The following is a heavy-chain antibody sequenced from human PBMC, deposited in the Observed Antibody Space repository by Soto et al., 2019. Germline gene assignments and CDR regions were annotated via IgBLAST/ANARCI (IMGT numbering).Heavy chain of an antibody. Sequence: PSETLSLTCTVSGGSISSSSYYWGWIRQPPGKGLEWVGSIYYSGSTYYNPSLKSRVTISVDTSKNQFSLKLSSVTAADTAVYYCARLGAVAVVFSNYMDVWGKGTTVTVSS. V-gene: IGHV4-39*01. D-gene: IGHD6-19*01. CDR3: ARLGAVAVVFSNYMDV. J-gene: IGHJ6*03. CDR1: GGSISSSSYY. CDR2: IYYSGST.